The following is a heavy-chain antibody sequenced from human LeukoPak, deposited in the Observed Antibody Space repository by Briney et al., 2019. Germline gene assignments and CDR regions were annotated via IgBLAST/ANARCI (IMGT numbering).Heavy chain of an antibody. Sequence: QTGGSLRLSCAASGFTFSSYGMSWVRQAPGKGLEWVSAITGSGGTTYYADSVKGLLTISRDNSKHTLYMQMNSLRAGDTAVYYCARKVGATSSSYYYYMDVWGKGTTVTVSS. CDR2: ITGSGGTT. CDR1: GFTFSSYG. J-gene: IGHJ6*03. CDR3: ARKVGATSSSYYYYMDV. D-gene: IGHD1-26*01. V-gene: IGHV3-23*01.